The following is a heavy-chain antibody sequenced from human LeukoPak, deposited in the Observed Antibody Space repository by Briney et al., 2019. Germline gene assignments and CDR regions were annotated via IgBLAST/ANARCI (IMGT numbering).Heavy chain of an antibody. CDR1: GFTFGTYG. V-gene: IGHV3-48*01. D-gene: IGHD2-21*01. Sequence: GSLRLSCASSGFTFGTYGMNWVRQAPEKGLEWVSYISSRSDSENYADSVKGRFTISRDNIRNLLYLQMNSLRAEDTAVYYCARVAPGHDIGRGYFDYWGQGTLVTVSS. CDR2: ISSRSDSE. CDR3: ARVAPGHDIGRGYFDY. J-gene: IGHJ4*02.